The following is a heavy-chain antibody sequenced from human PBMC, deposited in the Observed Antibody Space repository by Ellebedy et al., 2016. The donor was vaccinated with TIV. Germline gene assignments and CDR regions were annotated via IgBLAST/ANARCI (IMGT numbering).Heavy chain of an antibody. Sequence: SETLSLXXTVSGGSINTYFWNWIRQPAGKGLEWIGRIHDSGRTKYNPSLKTRVTMSVDTSQNQFSLKLSSVTAAVTAVYYCARGGYGPYGEVLFDYWGQGTLVTVSS. CDR3: ARGGYGPYGEVLFDY. D-gene: IGHD3-10*01. V-gene: IGHV4-4*07. CDR1: GGSINTYF. J-gene: IGHJ4*02. CDR2: IHDSGRT.